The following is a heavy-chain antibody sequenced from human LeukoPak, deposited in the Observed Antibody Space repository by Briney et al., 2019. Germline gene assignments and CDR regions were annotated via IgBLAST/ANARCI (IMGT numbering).Heavy chain of an antibody. CDR2: ISSSSSYI. Sequence: GGSLRLSCAASGFTLSSYSMNWVRQAPGKGLEWVSSISSSSSYIYYADSVKGRFTISRDNAKNSLYLQMNSLRAEDTAVYYCARDRGRKFDPWGQGTLVTVSS. V-gene: IGHV3-21*01. J-gene: IGHJ5*02. CDR1: GFTLSSYS. D-gene: IGHD3-10*01. CDR3: ARDRGRKFDP.